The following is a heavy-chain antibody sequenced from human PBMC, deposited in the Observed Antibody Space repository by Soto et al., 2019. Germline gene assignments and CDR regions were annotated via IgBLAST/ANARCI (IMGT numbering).Heavy chain of an antibody. CDR3: ARRSRVVAATYYGMDV. CDR2: IIPIFGTA. Sequence: SVKVSCKASGGTFSSYSISWVRQAPGQGLEWMGGIIPIFGTANYAQKFQGRVTITADESTSTAYMELSSLRSEDTAVYYCARRSRVVAATYYGMDVWGQGTTVTVSS. J-gene: IGHJ6*02. CDR1: GGTFSSYS. V-gene: IGHV1-69*13. D-gene: IGHD2-15*01.